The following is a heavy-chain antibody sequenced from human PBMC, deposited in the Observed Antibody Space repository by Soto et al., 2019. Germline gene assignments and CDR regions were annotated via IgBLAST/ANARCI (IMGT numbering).Heavy chain of an antibody. CDR1: GGSISSYY. CDR2: IYTSGST. J-gene: IGHJ5*02. D-gene: IGHD6-19*01. Sequence: SETLSLTCTVSGGSISSYYWSWIRQPAGKGLEWIGRIYTSGSTNYNPSLKSRVTMSVDTSKNQFSLKLSSVTAADTAVYYCTRDLQAVAGIGMGNWFDPWGQGTLVTVSS. CDR3: TRDLQAVAGIGMGNWFDP. V-gene: IGHV4-4*07.